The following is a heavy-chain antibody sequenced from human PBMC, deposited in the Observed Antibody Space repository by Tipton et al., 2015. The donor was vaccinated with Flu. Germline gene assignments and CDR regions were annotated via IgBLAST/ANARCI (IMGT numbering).Heavy chain of an antibody. CDR1: GGSFSGYY. Sequence: LRLSCAVYGGSFSGYYWSWIRQPPGKGLEWIGEINHSGSTNYNPSLKSRVTISVDTSKNQFSLKLSSVTAADTAVYYCARKEGSSSWYRGPFDYWGQGTLVTVSS. CDR3: ARKEGSSSWYRGPFDY. CDR2: INHSGST. D-gene: IGHD6-13*01. J-gene: IGHJ4*02. V-gene: IGHV4-34*01.